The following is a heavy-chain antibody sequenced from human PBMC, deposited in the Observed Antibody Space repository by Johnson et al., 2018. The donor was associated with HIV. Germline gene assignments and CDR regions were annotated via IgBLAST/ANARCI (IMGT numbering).Heavy chain of an antibody. Sequence: QVQLVESGVGVVQPGRSLRLSCAASGFTFSSYGMHWVRQAPGKGLEWVAVISYDGSNKYYADSVKGRFTISRDNSKNTLYLQMNSLRAEDTAVYYCAKNGGVGGGSSNGAFDIWGQGTMVTVSS. D-gene: IGHD2-15*01. J-gene: IGHJ3*02. V-gene: IGHV3-30*18. CDR1: GFTFSSYG. CDR3: AKNGGVGGGSSNGAFDI. CDR2: ISYDGSNK.